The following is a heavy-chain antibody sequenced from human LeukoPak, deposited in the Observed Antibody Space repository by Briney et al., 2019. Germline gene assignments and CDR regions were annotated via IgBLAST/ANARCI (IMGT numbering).Heavy chain of an antibody. CDR3: AREGNWATFDI. CDR2: IYSDVSV. J-gene: IGHJ3*02. V-gene: IGHV3-23*03. D-gene: IGHD7-27*01. CDR1: GFTFSSYA. Sequence: PGGSLRLSCAASGFTFSSYAMSWVRQAPGKGLEWVSVIYSDVSVQYADSVKGRFTISRDKSKNILYLQMNSLRTEDTAVYYCAREGNWATFDIWGQGTMVTVSS.